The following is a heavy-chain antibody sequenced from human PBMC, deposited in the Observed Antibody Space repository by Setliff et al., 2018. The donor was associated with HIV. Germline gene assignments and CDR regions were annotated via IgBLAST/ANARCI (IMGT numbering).Heavy chain of an antibody. V-gene: IGHV4-39*01. Sequence: SETLSLTCTVSGGSISSDDYFWGWVRQPPGKGLEWIGNIFHTGSTYYNPSLRSRLSISLDTSKNQFSLSLTSVTAADTAVYFCARPRVGDDAFNIWSQGTLVTVSS. J-gene: IGHJ3*02. CDR2: IFHTGST. CDR1: GGSISSDDYF. CDR3: ARPRVGDDAFNI.